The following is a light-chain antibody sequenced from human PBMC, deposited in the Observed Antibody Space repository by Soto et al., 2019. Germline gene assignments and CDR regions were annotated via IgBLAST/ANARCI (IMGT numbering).Light chain of an antibody. CDR3: QQYGSSPPFT. J-gene: IGKJ3*01. V-gene: IGKV3-20*01. CDR1: QSVSSY. Sequence: EIVLTQSPATLSLSPGERATLSCRASQSVSSYLAWYQQKPGQAPRLLIYDASNRATGIPARFSGSGSGTDFTLTISRLESEDFAVYYCQQYGSSPPFTFGPGTKVDIK. CDR2: DAS.